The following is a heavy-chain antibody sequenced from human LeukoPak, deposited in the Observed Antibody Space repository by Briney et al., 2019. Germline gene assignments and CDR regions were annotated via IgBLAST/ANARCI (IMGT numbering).Heavy chain of an antibody. D-gene: IGHD3-10*01. V-gene: IGHV3-30*04. Sequence: PGGSLRLSCAASGFTFSSYAMHWVRQAPGKGLEWVAVISYDGSNKYRADSVKGRFTISRDNSKNTLYLQMNSLRAEDTAVYYCAIAGGDYFDYWGQGTLVTVSS. CDR2: ISYDGSNK. CDR3: AIAGGDYFDY. J-gene: IGHJ4*02. CDR1: GFTFSSYA.